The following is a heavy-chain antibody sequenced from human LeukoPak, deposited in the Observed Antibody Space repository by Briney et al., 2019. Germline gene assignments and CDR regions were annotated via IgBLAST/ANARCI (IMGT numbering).Heavy chain of an antibody. CDR1: GFTFSNYW. CDR2: INQDGSEI. J-gene: IGHJ4*02. CDR3: ARDGRDGYIDY. Sequence: PGGSLRLSCAASGFTFSNYWMSWVRQAPGKGLEWVANINQDGSEIYYVDSVKGRFTISRDNAKNSLYLQINSLRAEDTAVYYCARDGRDGYIDYWGQGTLVSVSS. V-gene: IGHV3-7*01. D-gene: IGHD5-24*01.